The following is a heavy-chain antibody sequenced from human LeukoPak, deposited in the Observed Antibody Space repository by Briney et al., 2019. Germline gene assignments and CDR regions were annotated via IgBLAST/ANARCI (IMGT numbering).Heavy chain of an antibody. CDR3: ARDFHSAPGPFVY. CDR1: GFTFSSYS. Sequence: PGGSLRLSCAASGFTFSSYSMNWARQAPGKGLEWVSSISSSSSYIYYADSVKGRFTISRDNAKNSLYLQMNSLRAEDTAVYYCARDFHSAPGPFVYWGQGTLVTVSS. J-gene: IGHJ4*02. CDR2: ISSSSSYI. V-gene: IGHV3-21*01. D-gene: IGHD6-6*01.